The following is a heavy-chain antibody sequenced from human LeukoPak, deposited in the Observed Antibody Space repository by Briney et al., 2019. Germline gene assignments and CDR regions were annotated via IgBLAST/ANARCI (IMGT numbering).Heavy chain of an antibody. D-gene: IGHD2-8*01. CDR1: GGTFSSYA. Sequence: ASVKVSCKASGGTFSSYAISWVRQAPGQGLEWMGGIIPIFGTANYAQKFQGRVTITADESTSTAYMELSSLRSEDTAVYYCARARRGDCTNGVCSFDYWGQGTLVTVSS. CDR3: ARARRGDCTNGVCSFDY. J-gene: IGHJ4*02. V-gene: IGHV1-69*01. CDR2: IIPIFGTA.